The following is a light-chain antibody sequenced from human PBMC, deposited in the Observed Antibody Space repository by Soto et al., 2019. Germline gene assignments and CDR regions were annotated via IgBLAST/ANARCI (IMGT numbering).Light chain of an antibody. CDR2: DVS. J-gene: IGLJ1*01. V-gene: IGLV2-11*01. CDR1: SSDVGGYNY. Sequence: QPALTQPRSVSGSPGQSVTISCTGTSSDVGGYNYVSWYQQHPGKAPKLMIYDVSKRPSGVPDRFSGSKSGNTASLTISGLQAEDEADYYCCSYAGSYYVFGTGTKLTV. CDR3: CSYAGSYYV.